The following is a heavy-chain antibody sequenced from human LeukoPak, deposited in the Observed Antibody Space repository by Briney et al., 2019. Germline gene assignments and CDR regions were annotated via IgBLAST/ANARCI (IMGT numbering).Heavy chain of an antibody. J-gene: IGHJ6*03. CDR3: AKDRAARGRGNYFYMDV. CDR2: ITWDGGST. D-gene: IGHD2/OR15-2a*01. V-gene: IGHV3-43D*03. CDR1: GLIFDDYT. Sequence: GGSLRLSCAASGLIFDDYTMHWVRQAPGKGLEWVSLITWDGGSTHYADSVEGRFTISRDNRENSLYLQMNSLRPEDTALYYCAKDRAARGRGNYFYMDVWGKGTTVTVSS.